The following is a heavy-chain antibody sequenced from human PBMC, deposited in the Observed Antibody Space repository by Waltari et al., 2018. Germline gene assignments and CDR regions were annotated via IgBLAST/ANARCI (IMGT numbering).Heavy chain of an antibody. V-gene: IGHV3-30*02. J-gene: IGHJ6*02. CDR3: VRGATYYYYGMDV. Sequence: QVQLVESGGGVVQPGGSLRLSCAASGFTFSSYGRHWVRQAPGKGLEWVAFIRYDGSNKYYADSVKGRFTISRDNSKNTLYLQMNSLRAEDTAVYYCVRGATYYYYGMDVWGQGTTVTVSS. CDR2: IRYDGSNK. CDR1: GFTFSSYG. D-gene: IGHD1-26*01.